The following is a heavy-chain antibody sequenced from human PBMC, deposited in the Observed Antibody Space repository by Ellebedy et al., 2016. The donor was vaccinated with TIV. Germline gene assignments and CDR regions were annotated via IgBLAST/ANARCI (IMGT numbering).Heavy chain of an antibody. J-gene: IGHJ4*02. CDR2: ISPYNGKT. V-gene: IGHV1-18*04. D-gene: IGHD7-27*01. CDR3: AREPITTGDFDY. CDR1: GYAFTSYG. Sequence: ASVKVSCXASGYAFTSYGISWVRQAPGQGLEWMGWISPYNGKTSYAQKFQGRLTMTTDTSTSTAYMELRSLRSDDTAVYYCAREPITTGDFDYWGQGTLVTVSS.